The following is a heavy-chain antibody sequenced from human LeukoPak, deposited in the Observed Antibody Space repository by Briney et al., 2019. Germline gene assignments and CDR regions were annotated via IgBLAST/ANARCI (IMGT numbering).Heavy chain of an antibody. CDR3: AKNVREADWYYYYMDV. D-gene: IGHD3-9*01. V-gene: IGHV3-23*01. Sequence: GGSLRLSCAASGFTFSSYAMSWVRQAPGKGLEWVSAISGGGGSTYYADSVKGRFTISRDNSKNTLYLQMNSLRAEDTAVYYCAKNVREADWYYYYMDVWGKGTTVTVSS. J-gene: IGHJ6*03. CDR2: ISGGGGST. CDR1: GFTFSSYA.